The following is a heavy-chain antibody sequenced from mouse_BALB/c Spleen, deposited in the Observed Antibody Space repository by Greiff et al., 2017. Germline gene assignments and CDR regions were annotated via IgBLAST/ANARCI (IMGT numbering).Heavy chain of an antibody. V-gene: IGHV5-17*02. J-gene: IGHJ2*01. CDR1: GFTFSSFG. CDR3: ARSGYDGFDY. D-gene: IGHD2-2*01. Sequence: EVQVVESGGGLVQPGGSRKLSCAASGFTFSSFGMHWVRQAPEKGLEWVAYISSGSSTIYYADTVKGRFTISRDNPKNTLFLQMTSLRSEDTAMYYCARSGYDGFDYWGQGTTLTVSA. CDR2: ISSGSSTI.